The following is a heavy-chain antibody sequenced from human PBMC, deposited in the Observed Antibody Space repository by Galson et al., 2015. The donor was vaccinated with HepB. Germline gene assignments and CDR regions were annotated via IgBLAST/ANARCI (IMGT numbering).Heavy chain of an antibody. J-gene: IGHJ5*02. V-gene: IGHV3-11*01. D-gene: IGHD1-26*01. CDR3: ASTGAYGIPRPDWFDP. Sequence: SLRLSCAASGFTFSDYYMSWIRQAPGKGLEWVSYISSSDSTIYYADSVKGRFTISRDNAKSSLYLQMNSLRAEDTAVYYCASTGAYGIPRPDWFDPWGQGTLVTVSS. CDR2: ISSSDSTI. CDR1: GFTFSDYY.